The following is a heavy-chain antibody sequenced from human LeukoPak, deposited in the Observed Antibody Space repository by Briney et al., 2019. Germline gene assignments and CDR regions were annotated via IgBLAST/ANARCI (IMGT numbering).Heavy chain of an antibody. CDR1: GGSINGNY. D-gene: IGHD6-13*01. J-gene: IGHJ5*02. CDR3: ARLHFAAAEEFDP. Sequence: SETLSLTCTVSGGSINGNYWSWVRQPPGKGLEWIGYIYYSGSTNYNPALKSRVTISVDTSKNQFSLNLSSVTAADTAVYYCARLHFAAAEEFDPWGQGTLVTVSS. V-gene: IGHV4-59*08. CDR2: IYYSGST.